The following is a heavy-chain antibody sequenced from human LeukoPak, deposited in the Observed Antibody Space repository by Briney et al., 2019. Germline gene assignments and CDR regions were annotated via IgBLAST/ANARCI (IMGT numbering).Heavy chain of an antibody. J-gene: IGHJ4*02. D-gene: IGHD4-17*01. CDR2: TNTNSGNT. Sequence: ASVKVSCKTSGYTFTCCDINWVRQAPGQGLESMGWTNTNSGNTGSAQKFQGRVTMTRNNFINTAYMELSSLRPEDTAIYYCARVYGDVQDWGQGTLVTVSS. V-gene: IGHV1-8*01. CDR1: GYTFTCCD. CDR3: ARVYGDVQD.